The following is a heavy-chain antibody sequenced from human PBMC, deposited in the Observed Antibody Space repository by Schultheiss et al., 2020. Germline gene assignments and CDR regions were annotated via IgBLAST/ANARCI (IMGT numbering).Heavy chain of an antibody. V-gene: IGHV4-39*01. J-gene: IGHJ4*02. CDR1: GGSVSSSSYY. CDR3: AGGYYFFDC. D-gene: IGHD3-10*01. Sequence: SETLSLTCTVSGGSVSSSSYYWGWIRQPPGKGLEWIGSIYYSGSTYYNPSLKSRLTISVDTSKNQFSLKLSSVTAADTAVYYCAGGYYFFDCWGQGTLVNVSS. CDR2: IYYSGST.